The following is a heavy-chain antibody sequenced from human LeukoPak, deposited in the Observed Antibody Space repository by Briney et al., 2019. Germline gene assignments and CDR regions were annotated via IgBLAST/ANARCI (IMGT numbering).Heavy chain of an antibody. CDR1: GYTFTDYY. J-gene: IGHJ6*03. CDR3: ARGPCSSTSCLYYYYMDV. CDR2: INPNCGGT. D-gene: IGHD2-2*01. V-gene: IGHV1-2*02. Sequence: ASVTVSFKASGYTFTDYYMHWVRQAPGQGGGWMGWINPNCGGTNYAQKFQGKVTMTRDTSISTAYMELSRLRSDDTAVYYCARGPCSSTSCLYYYYMDVWGKGTTVTVSS.